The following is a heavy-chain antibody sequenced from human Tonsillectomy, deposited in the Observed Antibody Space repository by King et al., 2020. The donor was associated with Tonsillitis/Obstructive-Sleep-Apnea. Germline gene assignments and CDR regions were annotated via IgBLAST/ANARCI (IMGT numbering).Heavy chain of an antibody. Sequence: QLQESGPGLVKPSETLSLTCTVSGGFISSSSYYWGWIRQPPGKGLEWIGSIYYSGTTYYNPSLKSRVSISVDTSRNQFSLKVISVTAADTAEYYCARQSDYRPESPLDYYYYMDVWGKGTTVTVSS. CDR2: IYYSGTT. J-gene: IGHJ6*03. D-gene: IGHD3-16*02. CDR1: GGFISSSSYY. CDR3: ARQSDYRPESPLDYYYYMDV. V-gene: IGHV4-39*01.